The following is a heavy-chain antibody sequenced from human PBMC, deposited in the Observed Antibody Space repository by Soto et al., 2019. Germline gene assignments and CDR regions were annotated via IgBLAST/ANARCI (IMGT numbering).Heavy chain of an antibody. CDR1: GGAFSSSS. J-gene: IGHJ6*02. D-gene: IGHD2-2*01. V-gene: IGHV1-69*06. CDR3: VVGEPAAIFDYYYYYGMDV. CDR2: IIPIFGTA. Sequence: SVKVSCKAPGGAFSSSSLCWLRQAPGQGLEWMGGIIPIFGTAHYAQKFQGRVTITADKSTSTAYMELSSLRAEDTAVYYCVVGEPAAIFDYYYYYGMDVRRQGTTVTISS.